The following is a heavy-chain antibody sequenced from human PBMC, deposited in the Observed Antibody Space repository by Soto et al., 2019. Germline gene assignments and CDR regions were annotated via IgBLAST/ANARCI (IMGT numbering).Heavy chain of an antibody. D-gene: IGHD2-2*01. CDR3: ARDLVVVVPKVIFYGMDV. Sequence: QVQLVQSGAEVQKPGSSVKVSCKASGGTFSSYAISWVRQAPGQGLEWMGGIIPIFGTANYAQKFQGRVTITADESTSTAYMELSSLRSEDTAVYYCARDLVVVVPKVIFYGMDVWGQGTTVTVSS. J-gene: IGHJ6*02. V-gene: IGHV1-69*01. CDR1: GGTFSSYA. CDR2: IIPIFGTA.